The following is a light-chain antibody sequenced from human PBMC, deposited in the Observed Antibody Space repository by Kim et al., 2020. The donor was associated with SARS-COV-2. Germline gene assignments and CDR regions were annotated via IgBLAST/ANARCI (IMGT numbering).Light chain of an antibody. J-gene: IGLJ1*01. CDR1: SSNLGAGYD. V-gene: IGLV1-40*01. CDR3: QSYDSSLSGYV. Sequence: ELTQPPSVSGAPGQRVTISCTGSSSNLGAGYDVNWYQQLPGTVPKLLIYANSNRPSGVPGRFSGSKSGSSASLAITRLQAEDETDYYCQSYDSSLSGYVFGTGTKVTVL. CDR2: ANS.